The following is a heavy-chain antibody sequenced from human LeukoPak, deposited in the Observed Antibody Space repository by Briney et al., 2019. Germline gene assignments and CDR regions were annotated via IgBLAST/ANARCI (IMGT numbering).Heavy chain of an antibody. J-gene: IGHJ4*02. D-gene: IGHD2-2*01. Sequence: GGSLRLSCAAPGFTLSSYWMSWVRQAPGKGLEWVANIKQDGSAKDYVGSVKGRFTISRENAKNSLYLQMNSLRVDDTAIYYCARVYQSTSGRAIDYWGQGTLVTVSS. CDR1: GFTLSSYW. CDR3: ARVYQSTSGRAIDY. V-gene: IGHV3-7*01. CDR2: IKQDGSAK.